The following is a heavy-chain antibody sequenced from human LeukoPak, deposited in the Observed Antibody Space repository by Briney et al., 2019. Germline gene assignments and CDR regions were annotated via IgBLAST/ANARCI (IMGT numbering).Heavy chain of an antibody. CDR1: GFTFNNYG. CDR3: TRGVRPPHCSSTSCYAGYGMDV. CDR2: IWYDGSNA. V-gene: IGHV3-33*01. Sequence: GGSLRLSCAASGFTFNNYGMHWVRQAPGKGLEGVAVIWYDGSNAYYADSVKGRFTISRDNSNNTLYLQMNSLRAEDTAAYYCTRGVRPPHCSSTSCYAGYGMDVWGQGTTVTVSS. D-gene: IGHD2-2*01. J-gene: IGHJ6*02.